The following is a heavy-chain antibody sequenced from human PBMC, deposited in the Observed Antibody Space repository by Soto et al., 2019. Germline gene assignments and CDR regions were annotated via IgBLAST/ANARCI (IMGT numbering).Heavy chain of an antibody. CDR1: GGSISSGGYY. CDR3: ARGASKDYYYNYYGMDV. V-gene: IGHV4-31*03. J-gene: IGHJ6*01. D-gene: IGHD2-15*01. Sequence: QVQLQESGPGLVKPSQTLSLTCTVSGGSISSGGYYWSWIRQHPGKGLEWIGLFYYSGNTYYNPSLKSRVTISVDTSKNQFSLKVSSVTAADTAVYYCARGASKDYYYNYYGMDVWGQGTTVTVSS. CDR2: FYYSGNT.